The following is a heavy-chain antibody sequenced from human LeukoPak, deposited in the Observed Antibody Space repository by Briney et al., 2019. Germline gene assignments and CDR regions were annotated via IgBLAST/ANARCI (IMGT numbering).Heavy chain of an antibody. CDR3: ARELYYDFWSGYYHTWTFDY. D-gene: IGHD3-3*01. CDR1: GFTFSSYS. J-gene: IGHJ4*02. CDR2: ISSSSSTI. Sequence: PGGSLRLSCAASGFTFSSYSMNWVRQAPGKGLEWVSYISSSSSTIYYADSVKGRFTISRDNAKNSLYLQMNSLRAEDTAVYYCARELYYDFWSGYYHTWTFDYWGQGTLVTVSS. V-gene: IGHV3-48*01.